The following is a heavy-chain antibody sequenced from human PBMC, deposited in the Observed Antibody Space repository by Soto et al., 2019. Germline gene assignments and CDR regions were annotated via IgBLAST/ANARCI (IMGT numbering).Heavy chain of an antibody. CDR3: TKSRRGILMVYGFGGMDV. Sequence: GGSLRLSCAASGFTISSHAMSWVRQAPGKGLEWVASISGTGDGTYYGDSVKGRFTISRDSSSSTLYLEMNNLRGEDTAVYFCTKSRRGILMVYGFGGMDVWGQGTTVTVSS. CDR2: ISGTGDGT. V-gene: IGHV3-23*01. D-gene: IGHD2-8*01. J-gene: IGHJ6*02. CDR1: GFTISSHA.